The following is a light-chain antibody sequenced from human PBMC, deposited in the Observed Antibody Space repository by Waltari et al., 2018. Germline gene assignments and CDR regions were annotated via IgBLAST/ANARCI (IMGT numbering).Light chain of an antibody. CDR3: QQYNSHPLT. CDR2: RAS. V-gene: IGKV1-16*02. Sequence: DHQLTPAPSSLSASGRERVNLNCRASQGINKYLTWFQQKPGKTPKSLIYRASNLESGVPSKFSGSGSGTDFTLTISSLQPEDFATYYCQQYNSHPLTFGGGTKVEIK. CDR1: QGINKY. J-gene: IGKJ4*01.